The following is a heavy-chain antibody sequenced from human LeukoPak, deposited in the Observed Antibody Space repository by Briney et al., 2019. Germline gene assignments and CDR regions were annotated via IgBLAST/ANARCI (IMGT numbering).Heavy chain of an antibody. CDR1: GYIFTSYW. Sequence: GASRQISGEGSGYIFTSYWIGGGRQLPGEGLEGMGIIYPGDSDTRYSPSFQGQVTISADTSISTAYMELSRLRSDDTAVYYCARWLQFEADAFDIWGQGTMVTVSS. V-gene: IGHV5-51*01. D-gene: IGHD5-24*01. CDR3: ARWLQFEADAFDI. J-gene: IGHJ3*02. CDR2: IYPGDSDT.